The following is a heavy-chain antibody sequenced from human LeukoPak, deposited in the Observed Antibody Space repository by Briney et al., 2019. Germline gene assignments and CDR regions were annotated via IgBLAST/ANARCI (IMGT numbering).Heavy chain of an antibody. V-gene: IGHV4-61*01. Sequence: SETLSLTCTVSGGSVSSGTYYWSWVRQPPGTRLEWIGYIYYSGTTNYNPSFKSRVTMSVDTSKNQFSLKLSSVTAADTAVYYCARGAVVNGLDVWGQGTTVTVSS. D-gene: IGHD3-16*02. CDR3: ARGAVVNGLDV. CDR2: IYYSGTT. CDR1: GGSVSSGTYY. J-gene: IGHJ6*02.